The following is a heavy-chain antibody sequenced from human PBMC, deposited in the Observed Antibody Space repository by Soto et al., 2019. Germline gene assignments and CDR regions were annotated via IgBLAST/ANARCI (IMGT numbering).Heavy chain of an antibody. Sequence: SVKVSCKXSGGTFSSYAISWVRQAPGQGLEWMGGIIPIFGTANYAQKFQGRVTITADESTSTAYMELSSLRSEDTAVYYCARGNTARLYYYDSSGYYPFDYWGQGTLVTVSS. D-gene: IGHD3-22*01. CDR2: IIPIFGTA. J-gene: IGHJ4*02. V-gene: IGHV1-69*13. CDR1: GGTFSSYA. CDR3: ARGNTARLYYYDSSGYYPFDY.